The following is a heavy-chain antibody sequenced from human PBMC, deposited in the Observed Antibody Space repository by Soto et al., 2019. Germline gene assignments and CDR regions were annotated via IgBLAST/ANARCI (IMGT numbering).Heavy chain of an antibody. CDR2: MNPNSGNT. Sequence: ASVKVSCKASGYTFTSYDINWVRQATGQGLEWMGWMNPNSGNTGYAQKFQGRVTMTRNTSISTAYMELSSLRSEDTAVYYCARGPGDYASWSGPQYGMDVWGQGTTVTVS. V-gene: IGHV1-8*01. CDR3: ARGPGDYASWSGPQYGMDV. J-gene: IGHJ6*02. D-gene: IGHD3-3*01. CDR1: GYTFTSYD.